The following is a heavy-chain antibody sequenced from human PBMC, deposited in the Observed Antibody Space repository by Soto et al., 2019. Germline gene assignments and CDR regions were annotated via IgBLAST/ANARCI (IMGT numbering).Heavy chain of an antibody. V-gene: IGHV1-3*01. J-gene: IGHJ4*02. CDR1: GYTFTSYA. CDR3: ARGGYCTNGVCYTDPFDY. D-gene: IGHD2-8*01. CDR2: INAGNGNT. Sequence: QVQLVQSGAEVKKPGASVKVSCKASGYTFTSYAMHWVRQAPGQRLEWMGWINAGNGNTKYSQKFQGRVTITRDTSESTAYMELSSLRSEDTAVYYCARGGYCTNGVCYTDPFDYWGQGTLVTVSS.